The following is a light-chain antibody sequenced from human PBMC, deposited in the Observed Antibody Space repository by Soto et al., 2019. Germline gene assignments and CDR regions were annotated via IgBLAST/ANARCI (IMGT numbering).Light chain of an antibody. CDR3: QQSASSVT. V-gene: IGKV3-20*01. CDR2: DAD. CDR1: QSVSSTF. Sequence: PGETATLTCSASQSVSSTFLAWYQQKPGQAPTLLIYDADTRATGIPDRFSGSGFGTHFTLTISSLEPEDFAMYYCQQSASSVTFGQGTRLEIK. J-gene: IGKJ5*01.